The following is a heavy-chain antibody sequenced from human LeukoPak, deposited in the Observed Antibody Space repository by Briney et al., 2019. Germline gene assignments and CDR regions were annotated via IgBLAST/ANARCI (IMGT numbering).Heavy chain of an antibody. CDR1: GFTFSSYG. D-gene: IGHD4-11*01. Sequence: GGSLRLSCAASGFTFSSYGMHWVRQAPGKGLEWVAVISYDGSNKYYADSVKGRFTISRDNSKNTHYLQMSSLRAEDTGIYYCAKGGHYSFFDYWGQGTLVTVSS. CDR2: ISYDGSNK. CDR3: AKGGHYSFFDY. V-gene: IGHV3-30*18. J-gene: IGHJ4*02.